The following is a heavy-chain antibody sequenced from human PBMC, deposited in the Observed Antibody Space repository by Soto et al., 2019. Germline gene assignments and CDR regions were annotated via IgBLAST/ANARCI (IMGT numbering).Heavy chain of an antibody. CDR1: GFTFSSYE. D-gene: IGHD6-6*01. J-gene: IGHJ6*02. V-gene: IGHV3-48*03. CDR3: ARVHRARLVHYGMDV. CDR2: ISSSSSTI. Sequence: EVQLVESGGGLVQPGGSLRLSCAASGFTFSSYEMNWVRQAPGKGLEWVSYISSSSSTIYYADSVKGRFTISRDNAKNSLYLQMNSLRDEDTAVYYCARVHRARLVHYGMDVWGQGTTVTVSS.